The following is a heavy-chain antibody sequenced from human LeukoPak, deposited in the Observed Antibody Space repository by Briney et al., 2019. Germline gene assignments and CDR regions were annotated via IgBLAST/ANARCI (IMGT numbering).Heavy chain of an antibody. CDR3: ARHAYDFYYFDY. V-gene: IGHV4-59*08. Sequence: SETLSLTCTVSGGSISDYYWSWIRQPRGKGLEWIGYIYYSGGTNYNPSLKRRLSISVDTSKNQFSLKLSSVTAADTAIYYCARHAYDFYYFDYWGQGTLVTVSS. J-gene: IGHJ4*02. D-gene: IGHD3-3*01. CDR2: IYYSGGT. CDR1: GGSISDYY.